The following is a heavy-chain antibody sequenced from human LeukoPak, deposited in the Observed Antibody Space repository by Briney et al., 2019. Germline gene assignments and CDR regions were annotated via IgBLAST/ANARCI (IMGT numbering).Heavy chain of an antibody. CDR2: IDPSDSYT. CDR1: GYSFTSYW. V-gene: IGHV5-10-1*01. J-gene: IGHJ6*02. CDR3: AASGIYYYGMDV. D-gene: IGHD3-10*01. Sequence: GESLKISCKGSGYSFTSYWISWVRQMPGKGLEWMGRIDPSDSYTNYSPSFQGHVTISADKSISTAYLQWSSPKASDTAMYYCAASGIYYYGMDVWGQGTTVTVSS.